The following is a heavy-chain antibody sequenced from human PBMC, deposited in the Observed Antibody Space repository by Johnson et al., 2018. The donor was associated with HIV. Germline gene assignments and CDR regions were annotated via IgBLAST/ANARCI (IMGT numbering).Heavy chain of an antibody. CDR3: AKERAYIRTFDI. D-gene: IGHD5-18*01. V-gene: IGHV3-30*02. CDR1: GFTFSSYG. J-gene: IGHJ3*02. CDR2: IRYDGSNK. Sequence: QVRLVESGGGVVQPGGSLRLSCAASGFTFSSYGMHWVRQAPGQGLEWVAFIRYDGSNKYYRDSVKGRFTISRDNSKNTLYLQMNSLRAEDTAVYYCAKERAYIRTFDIWGQGTLVTVSS.